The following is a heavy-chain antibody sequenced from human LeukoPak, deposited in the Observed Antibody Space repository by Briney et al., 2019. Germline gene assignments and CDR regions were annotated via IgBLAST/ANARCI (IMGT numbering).Heavy chain of an antibody. CDR3: ARDLYDSSGSDY. D-gene: IGHD3-22*01. Sequence: ASVKVSCKASGGTFSSYAISWVRQAPGQGLEWMGWISAYNGNTNYAQKLQGRVTMTTDTSTSTAYMELRSLRSDDTAVYYCARDLYDSSGSDYWGQGTLVTVSS. V-gene: IGHV1-18*01. J-gene: IGHJ4*02. CDR1: GGTFSSYA. CDR2: ISAYNGNT.